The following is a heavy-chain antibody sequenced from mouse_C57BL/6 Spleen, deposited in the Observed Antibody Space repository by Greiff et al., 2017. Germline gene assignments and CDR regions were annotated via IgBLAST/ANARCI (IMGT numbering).Heavy chain of an antibody. CDR2: IDPSDSYT. D-gene: IGHD2-4*01. J-gene: IGHJ2*01. CDR3: ARKGDYDYFDY. Sequence: QVQLQQPGAELVMPGASVKLSCKASGYTFTSYWIHWVKQRPGQGLEWIGEIDPSDSYTNYNEKFTGKSTLTVDKSSSTAYMQLSSLTSEDSAVYYWARKGDYDYFDYWGKGTTLTASS. CDR1: GYTFTSYW. V-gene: IGHV1-69*01.